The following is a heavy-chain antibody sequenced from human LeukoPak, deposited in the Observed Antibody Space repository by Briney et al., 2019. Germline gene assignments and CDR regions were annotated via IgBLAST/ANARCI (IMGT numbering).Heavy chain of an antibody. CDR1: GFTFSGYS. V-gene: IGHV3-21*01. Sequence: GGSLRLSRAASGFTFSGYSMNWVRQAPGKGLEWVSSITISTNYIYYADSVKGRFTISRDNAKNSLFLQMDSLRAEDTAVYYCARGHYDFWSGYYTHFDYWGQGTRVTVSS. CDR2: ITISTNYI. D-gene: IGHD3-3*01. J-gene: IGHJ4*02. CDR3: ARGHYDFWSGYYTHFDY.